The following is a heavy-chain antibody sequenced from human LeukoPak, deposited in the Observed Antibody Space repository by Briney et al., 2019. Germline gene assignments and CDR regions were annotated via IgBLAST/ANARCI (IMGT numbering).Heavy chain of an antibody. CDR3: AREVNYGDYVVGWFDP. Sequence: GGSLRLSCAASGFTFDDYGMSWVRQAPGKGLEWVSGINWNGGSTGYADSVKGRFTISRDNAKNSLYLQMNSLRAEDAALYYCAREVNYGDYVVGWFDPWGQGTLVTVSS. CDR2: INWNGGST. D-gene: IGHD4-17*01. J-gene: IGHJ5*02. CDR1: GFTFDDYG. V-gene: IGHV3-20*04.